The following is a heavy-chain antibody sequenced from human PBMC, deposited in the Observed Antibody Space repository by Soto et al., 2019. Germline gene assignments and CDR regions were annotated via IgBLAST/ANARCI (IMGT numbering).Heavy chain of an antibody. V-gene: IGHV1-2*02. CDR1: GYTFTGYF. CDR3: ARGGGTILAPLP. CDR2: INPNSGAT. J-gene: IGHJ5*02. D-gene: IGHD3-3*01. Sequence: QVQLAQSGAEVKKPGASVKVSCKASGYTFTGYFIHWVRQAPGQGLEWMAYINPNSGATKYAQKFQGRVTLTRDTSINTAYMGMSMVKSDDPAVFFCARGGGTILAPLPWGQGTLVTVSS.